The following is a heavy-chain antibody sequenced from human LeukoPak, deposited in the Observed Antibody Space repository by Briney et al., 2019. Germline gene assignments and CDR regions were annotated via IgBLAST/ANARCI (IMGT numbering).Heavy chain of an antibody. V-gene: IGHV3-48*01. Sequence: GGSLRLSCTASGSTLRDFSMNWVRQAPGKGLELVSHISPRSDIISYADSVKGRFTISRDNAKNSLYLQMNSLRAEDMAVYYCVRDHDWAFDYWGQGNLVPVSS. CDR1: GSTLRDFS. CDR3: VRDHDWAFDY. D-gene: IGHD3-9*01. J-gene: IGHJ4*02. CDR2: ISPRSDII.